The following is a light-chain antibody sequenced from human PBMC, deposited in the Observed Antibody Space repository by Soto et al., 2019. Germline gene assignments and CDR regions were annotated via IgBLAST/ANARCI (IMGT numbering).Light chain of an antibody. J-gene: IGKJ1*01. CDR1: QSVSSN. CDR2: GAS. V-gene: IGKV3-15*01. Sequence: EIVMTQSPATLSVSPGERATLSCRASQSVSSNLAWYQQKPGQAPRLLIYGASTRATGIPARFSGSGSGTEFTLTISSVQSEDFAVHYCQQYNNWPPTFGQGTKVEIK. CDR3: QQYNNWPPT.